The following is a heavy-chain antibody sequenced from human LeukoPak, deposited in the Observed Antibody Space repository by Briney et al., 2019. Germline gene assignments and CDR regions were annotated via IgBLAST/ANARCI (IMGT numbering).Heavy chain of an antibody. Sequence: ASVTVSCKASGGTFSSYAISWVRQAPGQGIEWMGRIIPILGIANYAQKFQGRVTITADKSTSTAYMELSSLRSEDTAVYYCASIEESSGSYYNSYWFDPWGQGTLVTVSS. V-gene: IGHV1-69*04. D-gene: IGHD3-10*01. CDR1: GGTFSSYA. CDR2: IIPILGIA. CDR3: ASIEESSGSYYNSYWFDP. J-gene: IGHJ5*02.